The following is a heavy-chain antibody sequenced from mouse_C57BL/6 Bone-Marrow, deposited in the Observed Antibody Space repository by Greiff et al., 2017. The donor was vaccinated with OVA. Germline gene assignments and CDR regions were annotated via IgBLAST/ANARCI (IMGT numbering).Heavy chain of an antibody. D-gene: IGHD2-3*01. CDR1: GYTFTSYW. CDR2: ICPGSGST. J-gene: IGHJ1*03. CDR3: ARKDGSCWYFDV. Sequence: VQLQQPGAELVKPGASVKMSCKASGYTFTSYWITWVKQRPGQGLEWIGDICPGSGSTNYNEKFNGKATLTVDTSSSTAYMQLSSLTSEDSAVYYCARKDGSCWYFDVWGTGTTVTVSS. V-gene: IGHV1-55*01.